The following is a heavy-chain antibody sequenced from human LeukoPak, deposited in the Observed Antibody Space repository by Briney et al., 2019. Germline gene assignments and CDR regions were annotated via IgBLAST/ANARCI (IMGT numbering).Heavy chain of an antibody. CDR3: AKDRILSSPRWDYMGA. CDR1: GFTFSSYA. J-gene: IGHJ6*03. V-gene: IGHV3-30*02. D-gene: IGHD2-2*01. Sequence: PGGSLRLSCAASGFTFSSYAMHWVRQAPGKGLEWVAFIRYDGSNKYYTDSVKGRFTISIDNSKNAVYLQMNSLRADDTAVYHCAKDRILSSPRWDYMGASGTGTTFIVSS. CDR2: IRYDGSNK.